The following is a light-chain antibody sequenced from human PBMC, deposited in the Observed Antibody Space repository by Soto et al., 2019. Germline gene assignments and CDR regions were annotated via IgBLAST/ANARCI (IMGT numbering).Light chain of an antibody. Sequence: QSVLTQPPSVSAAPGQTVTISCSGSSSNIGNNYVSWYQQLPGAAPKLLIYDTNKRPSGIPDRFSGSKSGTSATLGITGLQTGDEGDYYCGTWDASLSAGVFGGGTKVTVL. CDR2: DTN. CDR3: GTWDASLSAGV. V-gene: IGLV1-51*01. CDR1: SSNIGNNY. J-gene: IGLJ2*01.